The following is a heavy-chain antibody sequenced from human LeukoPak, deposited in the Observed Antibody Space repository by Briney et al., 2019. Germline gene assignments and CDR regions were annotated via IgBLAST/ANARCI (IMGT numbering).Heavy chain of an antibody. Sequence: GGSLRLSCAASGFTFSSYDMHWVRQATGKDLEWVSAIGTAGDTYYPGSVKGRFTISRENAKNSLYLQMNSLRAGDTAVYYCARGSRYYYYGMDVWGQGTTVTVSS. CDR3: ARGSRYYYYGMDV. V-gene: IGHV3-13*01. J-gene: IGHJ6*02. CDR1: GFTFSSYD. CDR2: IGTAGDT.